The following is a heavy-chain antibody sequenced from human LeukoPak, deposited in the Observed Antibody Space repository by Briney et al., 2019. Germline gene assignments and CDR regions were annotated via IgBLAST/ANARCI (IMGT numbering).Heavy chain of an antibody. Sequence: PSQTLSLTCAVSGGSISSGGYSWSWIRQPPGKGLEWIGYIYHSGSTNYNPSLKSRVTISVDTSKNQFSLKLSSVTAADTAVYYCARGPLSKTTIFGVVIKGDDAFDIWGQGTMVTVSS. CDR1: GGSISSGGYS. CDR3: ARGPLSKTTIFGVVIKGDDAFDI. J-gene: IGHJ3*02. V-gene: IGHV4-30-2*01. D-gene: IGHD3-3*01. CDR2: IYHSGST.